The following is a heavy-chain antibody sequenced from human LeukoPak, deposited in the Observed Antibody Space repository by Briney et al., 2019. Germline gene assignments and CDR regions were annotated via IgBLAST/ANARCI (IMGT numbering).Heavy chain of an antibody. D-gene: IGHD2-8*01. J-gene: IGHJ3*02. V-gene: IGHV3-21*01. CDR2: FGTRSTSI. CDR1: GFTFSAHS. Sequence: PGGSLRLSCAASGFTFSAHSLKWVRQAPAKGLEWVSSFGTRSTSIYYADSVKGRFAISRDNARNSLFLQMNSLRAEDRAVYYCAREYDEAFDIWGQGTMVTVSS. CDR3: AREYDEAFDI.